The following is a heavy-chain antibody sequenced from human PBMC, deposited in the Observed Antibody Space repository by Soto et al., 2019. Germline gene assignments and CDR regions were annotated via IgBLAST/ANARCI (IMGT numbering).Heavy chain of an antibody. CDR2: SYYNGST. Sequence: SETLSLTCSVSGGSVSSRNYFLGWIRQPPGKGLEWIGNSYYNGSTNYHPPLKSRVTISVDTPKNQFSLKLTSVTAADTAVYFCARVDYGDYPWFDPWGQGTLVTVSS. CDR3: ARVDYGDYPWFDP. V-gene: IGHV4-61*01. D-gene: IGHD4-17*01. J-gene: IGHJ5*02. CDR1: GGSVSSRNYF.